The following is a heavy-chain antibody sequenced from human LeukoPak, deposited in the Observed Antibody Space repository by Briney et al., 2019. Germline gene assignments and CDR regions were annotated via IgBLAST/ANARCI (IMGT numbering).Heavy chain of an antibody. D-gene: IGHD5-18*01. CDR1: GFTFRTYG. V-gene: IGHV3-33*08. CDR3: ARGRIGAMVPGWFDP. Sequence: PGRSLRLSCAVSGFTFRTYGMHWVRQAPGKGLEWVAVIWYDGSNKYYADSVKGRFTISRDNSKNTLYLQMNSLRAEDTAVYYCARGRIGAMVPGWFDPWGQGTLVTVSS. CDR2: IWYDGSNK. J-gene: IGHJ5*02.